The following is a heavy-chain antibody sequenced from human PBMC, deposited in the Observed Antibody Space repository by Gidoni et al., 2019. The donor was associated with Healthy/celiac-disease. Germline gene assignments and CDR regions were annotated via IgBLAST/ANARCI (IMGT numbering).Heavy chain of an antibody. CDR2: IYYSGST. J-gene: IGHJ5*02. CDR1: GGPISSSSYY. V-gene: IGHV4-39*01. CDR3: ARHLPLVPAAPLWFDP. Sequence: QLQLQESGPGLVKPSETLSLTCTVSGGPISSSSYYWGWIRQPPGKGLEWIGGIYYSGSTYYNPSLKSRVTISVDTSKNQFSLKLSSVTAADTAVYYCARHLPLVPAAPLWFDPWGQGTLVTVSS. D-gene: IGHD2-2*01.